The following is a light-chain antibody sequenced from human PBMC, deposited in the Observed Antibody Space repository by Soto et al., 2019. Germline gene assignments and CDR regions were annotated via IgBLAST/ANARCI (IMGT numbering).Light chain of an antibody. Sequence: EIVLTQSPGTLSLSPGERATLSCRASQSVSSSYLAWYQQKPGQAPRLLIYGASSRATGIPDRFSGSGSGTDFTLTISRLEPEDCAVYYCQLYGSSWTFGQGTKVEIK. J-gene: IGKJ1*01. CDR3: QLYGSSWT. V-gene: IGKV3-20*01. CDR2: GAS. CDR1: QSVSSSY.